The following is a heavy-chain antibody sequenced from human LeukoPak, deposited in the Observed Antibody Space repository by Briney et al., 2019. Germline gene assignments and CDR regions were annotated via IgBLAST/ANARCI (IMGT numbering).Heavy chain of an antibody. V-gene: IGHV1-46*01. J-gene: IGHJ5*02. CDR3: AREPRYSGSYRMFDP. Sequence: GASVKVSCKASGYTFTSYYMHWVRQAPGQGLEWMGIINPSGGSTSYAQKFQGRVTMTRDTSTSTVYMELSSLRSEDPAVYYCAREPRYSGSYRMFDPWGQGTLVTVSS. CDR1: GYTFTSYY. D-gene: IGHD1-26*01. CDR2: INPSGGST.